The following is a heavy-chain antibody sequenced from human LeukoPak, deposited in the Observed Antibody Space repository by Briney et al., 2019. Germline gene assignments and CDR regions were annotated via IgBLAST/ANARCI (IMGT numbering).Heavy chain of an antibody. CDR1: GYTFTSYY. CDR2: INPSGGST. Sequence: ASVKVSCKASGYTFTSYYMHWVRQAPGQGLEWMGIINPSGGSTSYAQKFQGRVTMTEDTSTDTAYMELSSLRSEDTAVYYCATDPIIEMWELLNYWGQGTLVTVSS. D-gene: IGHD1-26*01. J-gene: IGHJ4*02. CDR3: ATDPIIEMWELLNY. V-gene: IGHV1-46*01.